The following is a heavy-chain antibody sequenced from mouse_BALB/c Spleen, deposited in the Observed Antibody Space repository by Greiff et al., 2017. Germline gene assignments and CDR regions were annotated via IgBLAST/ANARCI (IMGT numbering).Heavy chain of an antibody. CDR2: ISYSGST. Sequence: EVQLQESGPGLVKPSQSLSLTCTVTGYSITSDYAWNWIRQFPGNKLEWMGYISYSGSTSYNPSLKSRISITRDTSKNQFFLQLNSVTTEDTATYYCARFPIYDGYYYYAMDYWGQGTSVTVSS. CDR3: ARFPIYDGYYYYAMDY. D-gene: IGHD2-3*01. V-gene: IGHV3-2*02. CDR1: GYSITSDYA. J-gene: IGHJ4*01.